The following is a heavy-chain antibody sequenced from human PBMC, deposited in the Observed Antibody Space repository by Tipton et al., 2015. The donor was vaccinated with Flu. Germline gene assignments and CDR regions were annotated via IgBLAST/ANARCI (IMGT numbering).Heavy chain of an antibody. V-gene: IGHV4-39*07. D-gene: IGHD6-19*01. CDR3: ARDRIAVAGNYFDY. CDR1: GGSISSSSYY. CDR2: IYYSGST. J-gene: IGHJ4*02. Sequence: TLSLTCTVSGGSISSSSYYWGWIRQPPGKGLEWIGSIYYSGSTYYNPSLKSRVTISVDTSKNQFSLKPSSVTAADTAVYYCARDRIAVAGNYFDYWGQGTLVTVSS.